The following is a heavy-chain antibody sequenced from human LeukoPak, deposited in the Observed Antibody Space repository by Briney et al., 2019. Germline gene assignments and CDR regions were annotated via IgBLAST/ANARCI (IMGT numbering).Heavy chain of an antibody. Sequence: PGGSLRLSCAASGFTFSSYEMNWVRQAPGKGLEWVSYISSSGSTIYYADSVKGRFTISRDNAKNSLYLQMNGLRAEDTAVYYCARDRRGYYDSSGYYLAADYYYYYGMDVWGQGTTVTVSS. D-gene: IGHD3-22*01. CDR1: GFTFSSYE. CDR3: ARDRRGYYDSSGYYLAADYYYYYGMDV. CDR2: ISSSGSTI. V-gene: IGHV3-48*03. J-gene: IGHJ6*02.